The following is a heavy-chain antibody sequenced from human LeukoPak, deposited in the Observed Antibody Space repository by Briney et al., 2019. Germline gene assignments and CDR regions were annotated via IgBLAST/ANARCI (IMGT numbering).Heavy chain of an antibody. CDR3: ARFRFGVRGFDP. CDR2: MNPNSGNT. CDR1: GYTFTGYD. D-gene: IGHD2-8*01. J-gene: IGHJ5*02. Sequence: ASVKVSCKASGYTFTGYDINWVRQATGQGLEWMEWMNPNSGNTGYAQKFQGRVTINRNTSISTAYMELSSLRSEDTAVYYCARFRFGVRGFDPWGQGTLVTVSS. V-gene: IGHV1-8*03.